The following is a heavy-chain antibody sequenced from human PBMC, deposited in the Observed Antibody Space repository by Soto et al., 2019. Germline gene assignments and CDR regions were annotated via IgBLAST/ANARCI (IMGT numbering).Heavy chain of an antibody. D-gene: IGHD1-1*01. CDR1: GYTFTSSY. V-gene: IGHV1-46*03. CDR2: INPNGGST. CDR3: ARSLMEGDY. J-gene: IGHJ4*02. Sequence: QVQLVQSGAEVKRPGASVKLSCKASGYTFTSSYIHWVRQAPGQGLEWMAIINPNGGSTNYAQKFQGRVTMTRDTFTTTVYMELSSLTSEDTAVYYCARSLMEGDYWGQGTLVTVSS.